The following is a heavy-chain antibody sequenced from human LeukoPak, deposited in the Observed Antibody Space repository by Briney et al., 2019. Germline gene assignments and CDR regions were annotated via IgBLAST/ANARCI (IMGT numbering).Heavy chain of an antibody. CDR1: GYTFTGYY. CDR2: ITPNSGGT. CDR3: ARGYCSSTSCYNWSDY. D-gene: IGHD2-2*02. J-gene: IGHJ4*02. V-gene: IGHV1-2*02. Sequence: VASVKVSCKASGYTFTGYYLHWVRQAPGQGLQWMGWITPNSGGTNYAQRFQGRVTMTRDTSITTAYMELSRLRSDATAVYYCARGYCSSTSCYNWSDYWGQGTLVTVSS.